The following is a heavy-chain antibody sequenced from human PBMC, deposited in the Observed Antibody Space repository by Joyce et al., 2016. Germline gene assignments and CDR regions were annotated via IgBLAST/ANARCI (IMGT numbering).Heavy chain of an antibody. CDR2: IKQDGSEK. J-gene: IGHJ3*02. V-gene: IGHV3-7*01. D-gene: IGHD6-19*01. CDR1: GFTFSSYW. CDR3: ARDHKLGWLVSDAYDI. Sequence: EVQLVESGGGLVQSGGSLRLSCAASGFTFSSYWMTWVRQAPGKGLEWVDDIKQDGSEKYYVDSVKGRFTISRDNAKNSLYLQMNSLRAEDTAVYYCARDHKLGWLVSDAYDIWGQGTMVTVSS.